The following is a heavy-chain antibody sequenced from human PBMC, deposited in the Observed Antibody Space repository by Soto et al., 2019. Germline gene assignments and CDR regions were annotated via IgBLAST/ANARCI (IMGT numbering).Heavy chain of an antibody. CDR2: MLYSGLT. Sequence: QLHLQESGPGLLKTSETLSLTCIVSGYSVSSSDYYWAWIRHPPGKGLEWMGSMLYSGLTYYNPSLKSRVTLSVDTSKNQFSVRLNSVTASDTAVYYCAPLTVSLSGPYGIHVWGQGTTVTVSS. V-gene: IGHV4-39*01. CDR3: APLTVSLSGPYGIHV. CDR1: GYSVSSSDYY. J-gene: IGHJ6*02. D-gene: IGHD2-15*01.